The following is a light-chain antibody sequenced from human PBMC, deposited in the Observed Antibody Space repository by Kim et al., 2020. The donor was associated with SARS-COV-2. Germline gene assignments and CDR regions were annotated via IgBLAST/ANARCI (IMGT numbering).Light chain of an antibody. CDR1: QSVSSW. CDR2: DAS. Sequence: SASVGDRVTITSRASQSVSSWLAWYQQRPGKAPNLLIYDASSLEGGVPSRFSGSGAGTEFTLTISSLQPDDFATYHCQQYQSYWTFGQGTKVDIK. J-gene: IGKJ1*01. CDR3: QQYQSYWT. V-gene: IGKV1-5*01.